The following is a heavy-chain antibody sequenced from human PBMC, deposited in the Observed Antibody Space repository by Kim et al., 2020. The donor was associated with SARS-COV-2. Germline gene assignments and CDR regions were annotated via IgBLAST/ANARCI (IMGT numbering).Heavy chain of an antibody. CDR3: ARGPRITMIVVVITTDNWFDP. CDR1: GYTFTSYG. D-gene: IGHD3-22*01. J-gene: IGHJ5*02. Sequence: ASVKVSCKASGYTFTSYGISWVRQAPGQGLEWMGWISAYNGNTNYAQKLQGRVTMTTETSTSTAYMELRSLRSDDTAVYYCARGPRITMIVVVITTDNWFDPWGQGPLVTVSS. V-gene: IGHV1-18*04. CDR2: ISAYNGNT.